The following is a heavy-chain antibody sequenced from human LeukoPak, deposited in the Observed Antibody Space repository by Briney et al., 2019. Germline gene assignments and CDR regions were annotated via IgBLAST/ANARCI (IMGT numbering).Heavy chain of an antibody. CDR3: ARGRSGSYSPTWDY. V-gene: IGHV3-23*01. CDR2: ITGSGGST. J-gene: IGHJ4*02. CDR1: GFTFSSYA. Sequence: GGSLRLSCAASGFTFSSYAMSWVRQAPGKGLEWVSGITGSGGSTYYADSVKGRFTVSRDNSKNTLYLEMNSLRAEDTAVYYCARGRSGSYSPTWDYWGQGTLVTVSS. D-gene: IGHD1-26*01.